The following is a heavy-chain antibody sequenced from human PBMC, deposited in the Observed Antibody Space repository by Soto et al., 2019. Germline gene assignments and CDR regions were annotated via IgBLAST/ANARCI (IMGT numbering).Heavy chain of an antibody. D-gene: IGHD2-15*01. CDR2: INPNSGGT. Sequence: ASVKVSCKASGYTFTGYYMHWVRQAPGQGLEWMGWINPNSGGTNYAQKFQGWVTMTRDTSISTAYMELSRLRSDDTAVYYSARLGYCSGGSCYPPLAFDIWGQGTMVTVSS. CDR1: GYTFTGYY. CDR3: ARLGYCSGGSCYPPLAFDI. J-gene: IGHJ3*02. V-gene: IGHV1-2*04.